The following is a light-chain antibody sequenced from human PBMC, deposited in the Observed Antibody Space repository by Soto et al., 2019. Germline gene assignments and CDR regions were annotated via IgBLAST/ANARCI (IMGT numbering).Light chain of an antibody. CDR1: KSLLYTDGNTY. Sequence: DVVMTQSPLSLPVTLGQPASISCKSSKSLLYTDGNTYLHWFQQRPGQSPRRLIYKVSNRDSGVPDRFSGSGSGTDFTLKISRVEADDVGVYYCMQGTHWPRTCGQGTKLEIK. J-gene: IGKJ2*01. V-gene: IGKV2-30*01. CDR3: MQGTHWPRT. CDR2: KVS.